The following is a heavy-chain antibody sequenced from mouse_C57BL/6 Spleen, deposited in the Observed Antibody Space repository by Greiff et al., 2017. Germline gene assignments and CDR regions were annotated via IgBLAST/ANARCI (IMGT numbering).Heavy chain of an antibody. Sequence: VQLQQPGAELVKPGASVKLSCKASGYTFTSYWMHWVKQRPGRGLEWIGRIDPNSGGTKYNEKFKSKATLTVDKPSSTAYMQLRSLTSEDSAVYYCARGDYYGSRGYWYFDVWGTGTTVTVSS. V-gene: IGHV1-72*01. J-gene: IGHJ1*03. CDR2: IDPNSGGT. CDR1: GYTFTSYW. D-gene: IGHD1-1*01. CDR3: ARGDYYGSRGYWYFDV.